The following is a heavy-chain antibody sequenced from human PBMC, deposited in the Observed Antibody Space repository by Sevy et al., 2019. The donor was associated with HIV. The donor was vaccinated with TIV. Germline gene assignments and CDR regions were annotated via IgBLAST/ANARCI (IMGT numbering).Heavy chain of an antibody. Sequence: GGSLRLSCAASGFNFLSYVISWVRQTPGQGLEWVSSISSSGGFTYYADSVKGRFTISRDNSKNSVDLQINSLRADDTAVYFCAKEENGGYFWGQGTLVTVSS. D-gene: IGHD3-9*01. CDR2: ISSSGGFT. V-gene: IGHV3-23*01. J-gene: IGHJ4*02. CDR3: AKEENGGYF. CDR1: GFNFLSYV.